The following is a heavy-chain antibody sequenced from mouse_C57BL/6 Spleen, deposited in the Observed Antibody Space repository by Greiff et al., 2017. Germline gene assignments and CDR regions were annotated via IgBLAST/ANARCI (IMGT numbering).Heavy chain of an antibody. CDR2: IYPGSGST. J-gene: IGHJ4*01. CDR1: GYTFTSYW. V-gene: IGHV1-55*01. D-gene: IGHD2-10*02. Sequence: QVQLQQPGAELVKPGASVKMSCKASGYTFTSYWITWVKQRPGQGLEWIGDIYPGSGSTKYNEKFKSKATLTVDTSSSTGYMQLRRLTSEDSAVYYGASERYGNYAMDYWGQGTSVTVSS. CDR3: ASERYGNYAMDY.